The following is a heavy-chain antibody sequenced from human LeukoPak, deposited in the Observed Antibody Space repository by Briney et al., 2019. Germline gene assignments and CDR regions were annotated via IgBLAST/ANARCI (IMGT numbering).Heavy chain of an antibody. CDR1: GGSINSYY. J-gene: IGHJ4*02. CDR2: IYYSGST. Sequence: KPSETLSLTCTVSGGSINSYYWSWIRQPPGKGLEWIGYIYYSGSTSYNPSLKSRVTISVDTSKNQFSLKLSSVTAADTAVYYCARGYTDGWLIGYWGQGTLVTVSS. V-gene: IGHV4-59*08. CDR3: ARGYTDGWLIGY. D-gene: IGHD6-19*01.